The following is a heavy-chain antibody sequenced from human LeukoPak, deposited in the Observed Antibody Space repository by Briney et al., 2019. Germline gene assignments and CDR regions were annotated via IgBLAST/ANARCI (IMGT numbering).Heavy chain of an antibody. V-gene: IGHV3-21*01. Sequence: GGSLRLSCAASGFLLSDYNMNCVRQAPGKGLEGVSFIAISGTYITYADSVKGRFTISRDNAKNTLYLQMNSLRAEDTAVYYCARDLSATARAYDYWGQGILVTVAT. CDR1: GFLLSDYN. J-gene: IGHJ4*02. CDR2: IAISGTYI. D-gene: IGHD1-26*01. CDR3: ARDLSATARAYDY.